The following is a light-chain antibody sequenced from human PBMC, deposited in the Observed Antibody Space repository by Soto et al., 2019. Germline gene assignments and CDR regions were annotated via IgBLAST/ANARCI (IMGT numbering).Light chain of an antibody. V-gene: IGLV1-44*01. CDR3: QSWDSSLSGVV. Sequence: QPVLTQPPSASGTPGQRVTISCSGSNSNIGSNTVNWYQQLPGTAPKLLIYGNTNRPSGVPDRFSGSKSGTSASLAITGLQAEDEADYYCQSWDSSLSGVVFGGGTKLTVL. CDR1: NSNIGSNT. J-gene: IGLJ3*02. CDR2: GNT.